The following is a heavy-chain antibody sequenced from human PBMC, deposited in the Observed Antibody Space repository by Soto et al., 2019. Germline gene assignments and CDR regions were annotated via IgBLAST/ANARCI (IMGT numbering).Heavy chain of an antibody. J-gene: IGHJ4*02. CDR1: GGSFSDYA. CDR3: ARLGSYGYVNGY. D-gene: IGHD5-18*01. V-gene: IGHV4-34*01. Sequence: PSVTLSLTCAVDGGSFSDYAWTWISQPPGKGLEWIGEINHSGSTYYNPSLKSRVTISVDTSKNQFSLKLSSVTAADTAVYYCARLGSYGYVNGYWGQGTLVTVSS. CDR2: INHSGST.